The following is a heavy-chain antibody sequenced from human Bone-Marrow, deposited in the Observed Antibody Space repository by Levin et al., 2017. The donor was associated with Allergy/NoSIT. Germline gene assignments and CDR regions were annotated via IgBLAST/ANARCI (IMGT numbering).Heavy chain of an antibody. CDR1: GFTFSSYS. Sequence: GGSLRLSCAASGFTFSSYSMNWVRQAPGKGLEWVSSISSSTSYIYYADSVKGRFTISRDNAKNSLYLQMNSLRADDTAVYYCARDPRSIAVAGFDYWGQGTLVTVSS. CDR3: ARDPRSIAVAGFDY. CDR2: ISSSTSYI. D-gene: IGHD6-19*01. V-gene: IGHV3-21*01. J-gene: IGHJ4*02.